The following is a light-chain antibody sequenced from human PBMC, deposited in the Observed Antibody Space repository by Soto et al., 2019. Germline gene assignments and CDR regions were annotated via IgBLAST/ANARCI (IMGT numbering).Light chain of an antibody. J-gene: IGLJ1*01. CDR2: DVS. V-gene: IGLV2-14*01. Sequence: QSAPTQPASVSGSPGQSITISCTGTNSDVGAYNYVSWYQQHPDKAPKLMIYDVSNRPSGVSNRFSGSKSGNTASLTISGLQAEDEADYYCSSYTSSSLYVFGTGTKLTVL. CDR1: NSDVGAYNY. CDR3: SSYTSSSLYV.